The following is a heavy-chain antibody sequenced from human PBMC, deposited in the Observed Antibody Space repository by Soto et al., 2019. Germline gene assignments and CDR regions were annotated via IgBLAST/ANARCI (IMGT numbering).Heavy chain of an antibody. CDR2: ISGSGGST. Sequence: GGSLRLSCAASGFTVSSNYMSWVRQAPGKGLEWVSAISGSGGSTYYADSVKGRFTISRDNSKNTLYLQMNSLRAEDTAVYYCATDPSSVVDYWGQGTLVTVSS. V-gene: IGHV3-23*01. J-gene: IGHJ4*02. CDR1: GFTVSSNY. CDR3: ATDPSSVVDY.